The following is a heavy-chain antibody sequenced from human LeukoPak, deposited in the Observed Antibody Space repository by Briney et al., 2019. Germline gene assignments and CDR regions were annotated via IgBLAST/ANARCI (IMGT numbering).Heavy chain of an antibody. CDR1: GFTFSSYG. D-gene: IGHD6-13*01. Sequence: GGSLRLSCAASGFTFSSYGMHWVRQAPGKGLEWVAFIRYDGSNKYYAGSVKGRFTISRDNSKNTLYLQMNSLRAEDTAVYYCAKEVIAAAGYDAFDIWGQGTMVTVSS. J-gene: IGHJ3*02. V-gene: IGHV3-30*02. CDR3: AKEVIAAAGYDAFDI. CDR2: IRYDGSNK.